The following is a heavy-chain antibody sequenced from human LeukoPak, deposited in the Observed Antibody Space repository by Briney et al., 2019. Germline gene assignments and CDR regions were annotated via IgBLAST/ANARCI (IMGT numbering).Heavy chain of an antibody. Sequence: ASVKVSCKASGYTFTGYYMHWVRQAPGQGLEWMGWINPNSGGTNYAQKFQGRVTMTRDTSISTAYMELSRLRSDDTAVYYCARPAGTIFGVVIIIAEYFQHWGQGTLVTVSS. CDR2: INPNSGGT. J-gene: IGHJ1*01. CDR3: ARPAGTIFGVVIIIAEYFQH. D-gene: IGHD3-3*01. V-gene: IGHV1-2*02. CDR1: GYTFTGYY.